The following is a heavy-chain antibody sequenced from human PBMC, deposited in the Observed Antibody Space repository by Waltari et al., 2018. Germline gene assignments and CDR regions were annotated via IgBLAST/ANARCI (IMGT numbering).Heavy chain of an antibody. D-gene: IGHD3-9*01. V-gene: IGHV1-2*02. J-gene: IGHJ3*02. Sequence: QVQLVQSGAEVKKPGASVKVSCKASGYTFTGYYMHWVRQAPGQGLEWMGWINPYRGGPNYAQKFQGRVTMTRDTSISTAYMGLSRLRSDDTAVYYCARVYYDILTGYYYAFDIWGQGTMVTVSS. CDR3: ARVYYDILTGYYYAFDI. CDR1: GYTFTGYY. CDR2: INPYRGGP.